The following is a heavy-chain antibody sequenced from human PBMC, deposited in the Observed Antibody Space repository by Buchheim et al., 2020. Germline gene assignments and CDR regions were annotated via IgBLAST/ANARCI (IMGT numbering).Heavy chain of an antibody. CDR3: VRASVPAVGGFYYYMDV. Sequence: QVQLQQWGAGLLNPSETLSLTCAVYGGSFTVYYWSWIRQPPGKGLEWIGEINHSGSTNYNPSLKSRVTISVDTSKNQFSLKLSSVTAADTAIYYCVRASVPAVGGFYYYMDVWDAGTT. CDR1: GGSFTVYY. J-gene: IGHJ6*03. D-gene: IGHD3-10*01. V-gene: IGHV4-34*01. CDR2: INHSGST.